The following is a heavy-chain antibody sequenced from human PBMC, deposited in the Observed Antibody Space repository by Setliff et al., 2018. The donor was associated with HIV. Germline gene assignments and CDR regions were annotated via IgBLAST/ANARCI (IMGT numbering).Heavy chain of an antibody. CDR3: ARCYYDSSGPTDAFDI. Sequence: SVKVSCKASGGTFSSYTINWVRQAPGQGLEWMGRSSPILGIGNDEQAQKFQGRLTMTRDTSRSTVYMELSSLRSEDTAMYYCARCYYDSSGPTDAFDIWGQGTVVTVSS. CDR1: GGTFSSYT. D-gene: IGHD3-22*01. J-gene: IGHJ3*02. V-gene: IGHV1-69*02. CDR2: SSPILGIG.